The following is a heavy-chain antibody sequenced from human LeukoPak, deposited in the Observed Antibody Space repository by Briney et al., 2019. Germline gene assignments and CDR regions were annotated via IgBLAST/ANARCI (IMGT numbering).Heavy chain of an antibody. CDR3: AKGYSGSYWAVDS. V-gene: IGHV3-30*02. Sequence: GGSLRLSCTASGFTFDQYGMQWVRQAPGKGLEWVAFIRYDESRKYYADSVKGRFTISRDNSKNTVDLQMNSLRAEDSALYYCAKGYSGSYWAVDSWGQGTLVTVSS. J-gene: IGHJ4*02. CDR1: GFTFDQYG. CDR2: IRYDESRK. D-gene: IGHD1-26*01.